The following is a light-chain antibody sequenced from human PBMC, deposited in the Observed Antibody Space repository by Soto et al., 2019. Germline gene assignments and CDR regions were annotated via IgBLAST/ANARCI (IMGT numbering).Light chain of an antibody. CDR1: QTVTSNY. V-gene: IGKV3-20*01. CDR3: QRYGSSTT. CDR2: GAS. J-gene: IGKJ1*01. Sequence: IELTQSPCTLSWSPGDRATLTCRASQTVTSNYLAWYQQRPGQAPRLLIYGASSRASGIPDRFSGSGCGTFFTLTISRLQPEDFAVYYCQRYGSSTTFGQGTKVDI.